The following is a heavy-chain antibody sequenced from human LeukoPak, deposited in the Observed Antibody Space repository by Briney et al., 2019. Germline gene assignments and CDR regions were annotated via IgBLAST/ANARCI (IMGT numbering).Heavy chain of an antibody. V-gene: IGHV3-30-3*01. D-gene: IGHD3-22*01. CDR1: GFTFSSYA. J-gene: IGHJ4*02. CDR2: ISYDGSNK. CDR3: AKVERGYYYDSSGYPVNYFDY. Sequence: GGSLRLSCAASGFTFSSYAMLWVRQAPGKGLEWVAVISYDGSNKYYADSVKGRFTISRDNSKNTLYLQMNSLRAEDTAVYYCAKVERGYYYDSSGYPVNYFDYWGQGTLVTVSS.